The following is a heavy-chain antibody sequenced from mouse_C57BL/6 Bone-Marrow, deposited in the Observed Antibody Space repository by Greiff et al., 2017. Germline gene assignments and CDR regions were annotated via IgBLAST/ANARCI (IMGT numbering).Heavy chain of an antibody. CDR1: GFTFSSYT. CDR3: ARLYYYGSSPYFDY. CDR2: ISGGGGNT. Sequence: EVQRVESGGGLVKPGGSLKLSCAASGFTFSSYTMSWVRQTPEKRLEWVATISGGGGNTYYPDSVKGRFTISRDNAKNTLYLQMSSLRSEDTALYYCARLYYYGSSPYFDYWGQGTTLTVSS. V-gene: IGHV5-9*01. D-gene: IGHD1-1*01. J-gene: IGHJ2*01.